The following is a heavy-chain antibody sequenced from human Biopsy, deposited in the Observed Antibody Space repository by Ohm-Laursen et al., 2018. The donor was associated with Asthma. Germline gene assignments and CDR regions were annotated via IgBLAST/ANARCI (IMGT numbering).Heavy chain of an antibody. Sequence: ASVKVSCNSLGGTFNTYVIGWVRQAPGQGLEWMGGSNSVFGTTTYPQKFQDRVTITADGSTSTVYMELSSLRSEDTAVYYCARKAGSCISRTCYSLDFWGQGTLVTVSS. CDR1: GGTFNTYV. J-gene: IGHJ4*02. V-gene: IGHV1-69*13. CDR2: SNSVFGTT. CDR3: ARKAGSCISRTCYSLDF. D-gene: IGHD2-2*01.